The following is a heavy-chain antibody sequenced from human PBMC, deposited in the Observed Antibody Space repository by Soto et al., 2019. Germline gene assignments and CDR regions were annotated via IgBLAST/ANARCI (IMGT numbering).Heavy chain of an antibody. CDR2: INPNSGGT. Sequence: ASVKVSCKASGYTFTGYYMHWVRQAPGQGLEWMGWINPNSGGTNYAQKFQGRVTMTRDTSISTAYMELSRLRSDDTAVYYCARLSTRAPYSSSRDYWGQGTLVTSPQ. CDR3: ARLSTRAPYSSSRDY. V-gene: IGHV1-2*02. D-gene: IGHD6-13*01. J-gene: IGHJ4*02. CDR1: GYTFTGYY.